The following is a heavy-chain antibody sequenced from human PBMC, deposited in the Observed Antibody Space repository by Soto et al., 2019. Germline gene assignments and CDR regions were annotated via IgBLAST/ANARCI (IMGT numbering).Heavy chain of an antibody. CDR3: AKDSSWELPRGYFDY. D-gene: IGHD1-26*01. CDR1: GFTFDDYA. Sequence: GGSLRLSCAASGFTFDDYAMHWVRQAPGKGLEWVSGISWNSGSIGYADSVKGRFTISRDNAKNSLYLQMNSLRAEDTALYYCAKDSSWELPRGYFDYWGQGTLATVSS. V-gene: IGHV3-9*01. CDR2: ISWNSGSI. J-gene: IGHJ4*02.